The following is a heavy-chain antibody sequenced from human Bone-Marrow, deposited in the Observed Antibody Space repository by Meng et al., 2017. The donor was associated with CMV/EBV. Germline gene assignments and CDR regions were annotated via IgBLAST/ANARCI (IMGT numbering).Heavy chain of an antibody. CDR1: GYTFTSYD. CDR3: ARGGSGWHTTYYYYGMDV. J-gene: IGHJ6*02. Sequence: ASLKVSCKASGYTFTSYDINWVRQATGQGLEWMGWMNPNSGNTGYAQKFQGRVTITRNTSISTAYMELSSLRSEDTAVYYCARGGSGWHTTYYYYGMDVWGQGTTVTVSS. D-gene: IGHD6-19*01. V-gene: IGHV1-8*03. CDR2: MNPNSGNT.